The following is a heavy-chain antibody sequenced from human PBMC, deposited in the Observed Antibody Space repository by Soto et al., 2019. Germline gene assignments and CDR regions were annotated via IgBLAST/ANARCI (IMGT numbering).Heavy chain of an antibody. D-gene: IGHD2-15*01. V-gene: IGHV3-7*01. CDR2: IKNDGTEK. CDR1: GVTFSGYW. Sequence: GESLRLSCQAAGVTFSGYWLSWLSQAQGKGLEWVANIKNDGTEKYYVDCVKGRFTISRDNAKSSLYLQMNSLRAEDTAVYYCAREPPRTYCSGGTCYQRNPFAYWSQGTLVTVS. CDR3: AREPPRTYCSGGTCYQRNPFAY. J-gene: IGHJ4*02.